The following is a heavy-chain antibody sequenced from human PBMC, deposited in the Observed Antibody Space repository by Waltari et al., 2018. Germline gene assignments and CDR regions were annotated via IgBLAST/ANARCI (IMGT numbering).Heavy chain of an antibody. V-gene: IGHV4-38-2*01. CDR3: ARLKAGTWFDP. Sequence: QVQLQESGPGLVKPSETLSLTCAVSGYSISSGYYWGWIRQPPGKGLEWIGSIYHSGSTYYNPSLKSRVTISVDTSKNQFSLKLSSVTAADKAVYYCARLKAGTWFDPWGQGTLVTVSS. J-gene: IGHJ5*02. CDR1: GYSISSGYY. CDR2: IYHSGST.